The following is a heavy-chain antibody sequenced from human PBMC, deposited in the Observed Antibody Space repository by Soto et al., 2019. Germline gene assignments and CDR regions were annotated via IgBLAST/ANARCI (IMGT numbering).Heavy chain of an antibody. J-gene: IGHJ6*04. CDR1: GGTFSSYA. D-gene: IGHD2-2*01. Sequence: QVQLVQSGAEVKKPGSSVKISCKASGGTFSSYAISWVRQAPGQGLEWMGGIIPIVGTANYAQKFQGRVTITADKSTSTAYMELSILRSEDTAVYYCAGIEYPLVYYYGMDVWGKGTTVTVSS. V-gene: IGHV1-69*06. CDR3: AGIEYPLVYYYGMDV. CDR2: IIPIVGTA.